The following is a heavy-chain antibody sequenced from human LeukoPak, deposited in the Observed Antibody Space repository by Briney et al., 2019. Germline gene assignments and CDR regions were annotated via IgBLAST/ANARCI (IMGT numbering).Heavy chain of an antibody. J-gene: IGHJ4*02. Sequence: SGPTLVKLTQTLTLTCTFSGFSLSTSGVGVGWIRQPPGKALEWLALTYWDDDKRYSPSLKSRLTITKDTSKNQVVLTMTNMDPVDTATYYCARYSPTIGRSHFDYWGQGTLVTVSS. V-gene: IGHV2-5*02. D-gene: IGHD5-12*01. CDR3: ARYSPTIGRSHFDY. CDR2: TYWDDDK. CDR1: GFSLSTSGVG.